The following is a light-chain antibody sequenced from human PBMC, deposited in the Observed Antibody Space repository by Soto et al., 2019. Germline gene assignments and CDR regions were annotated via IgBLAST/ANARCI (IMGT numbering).Light chain of an antibody. V-gene: IGLV2-14*01. J-gene: IGLJ2*01. CDR1: SSDDGGYNY. CDR3: SSYTSGSTLMV. Sequence: QSALTQPASVSGCPGQSIAISCTGTSSDDGGYNYVSWYQQHPGKAPKLMIYDVSNRPSGVSNRFSGSKSGNTASLTISGLQAEDEADYYCSSYTSGSTLMVFGGGTKLTVL. CDR2: DVS.